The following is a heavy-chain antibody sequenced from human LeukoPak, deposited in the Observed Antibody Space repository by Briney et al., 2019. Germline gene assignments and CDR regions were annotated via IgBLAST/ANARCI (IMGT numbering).Heavy chain of an antibody. Sequence: SVKVSCKASGGTFSSYAISWVRQAPGQGLEWMGGIIPIFGTANYAQKFQGRVTITADESTSTAYMELTSLRSEDTAVYYCARGYDSYYGMDVWGQGTTVTVSS. J-gene: IGHJ6*02. CDR1: GGTFSSYA. CDR2: IIPIFGTA. CDR3: ARGYDSYYGMDV. V-gene: IGHV1-69*13. D-gene: IGHD5-12*01.